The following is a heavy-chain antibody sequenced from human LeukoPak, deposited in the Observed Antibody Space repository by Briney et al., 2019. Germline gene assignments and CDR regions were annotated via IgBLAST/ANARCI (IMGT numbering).Heavy chain of an antibody. CDR1: GFPFSSHA. Sequence: GSLRLSCAASGFPFSSHAIRWVRQAPGKGLEWVSAISGSCGSTYYADSVKGRFTISRDNSKNTLYLQMNSLRAEDTAVYYCAKVKGVTIFGVVPGAFDIWGQGTMVTVSS. D-gene: IGHD3-3*01. CDR3: AKVKGVTIFGVVPGAFDI. V-gene: IGHV3-23*01. J-gene: IGHJ3*02. CDR2: ISGSCGST.